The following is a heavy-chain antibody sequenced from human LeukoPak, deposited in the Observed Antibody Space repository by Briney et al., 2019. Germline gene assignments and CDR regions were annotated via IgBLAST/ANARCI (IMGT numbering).Heavy chain of an antibody. CDR2: ISSSSSTI. CDR1: GFTFSSYS. CDR3: ARDLRGRIAVAEFPDY. V-gene: IGHV3-48*01. D-gene: IGHD6-19*01. J-gene: IGHJ4*02. Sequence: GGSLRLSCAASGFTFSSYSMNWVRQAPGKGLEWVSYISSSSSTIYYADSVKGRFTISRDNAKNSLYLQMNSLRAEDTAVYYCARDLRGRIAVAEFPDYWGQGTLVTVSS.